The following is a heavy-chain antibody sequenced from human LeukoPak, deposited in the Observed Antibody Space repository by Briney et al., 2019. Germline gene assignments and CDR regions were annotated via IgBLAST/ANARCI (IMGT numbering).Heavy chain of an antibody. D-gene: IGHD3-10*01. CDR3: ARDTGYYFGSGNYLYYFDY. Sequence: SETLSLTCAVYGGSFSSYYWSWIRQPAGKGLEWIGRMYTSGSTNYNPSLKSRVTMSVDTSKNQFSLKLSSVTAADTAVYYCARDTGYYFGSGNYLYYFDYWGQGTLVTVSS. J-gene: IGHJ4*02. V-gene: IGHV4-4*07. CDR2: MYTSGST. CDR1: GGSFSSYY.